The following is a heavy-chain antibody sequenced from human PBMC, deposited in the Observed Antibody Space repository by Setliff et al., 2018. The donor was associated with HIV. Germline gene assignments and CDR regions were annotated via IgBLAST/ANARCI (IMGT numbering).Heavy chain of an antibody. Sequence: SETLFLTCTVSGGSISTYFWTWIRQPPGKGLEWIGYIYTSGSTNYNPSLKSRVPISVDTSKNQFSLKLSSVTAADTAVYYCARGSFIGNYYNFDYWGQGTLVTVSS. CDR2: IYTSGST. D-gene: IGHD3-22*01. CDR3: ARGSFIGNYYNFDY. CDR1: GGSISTYF. V-gene: IGHV4-4*08. J-gene: IGHJ4*02.